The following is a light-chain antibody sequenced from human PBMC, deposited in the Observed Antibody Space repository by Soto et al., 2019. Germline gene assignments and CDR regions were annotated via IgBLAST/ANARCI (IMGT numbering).Light chain of an antibody. Sequence: EIVLTQSPGTLSLSPGERATLSCRASQSFSSSYLAWYQQKPGQAPRLLIYGASSMATGIPDRFSGSGSGTAFTLTISRLEAEDFAVYYCQHYGSALCTFGPGTKVAVK. V-gene: IGKV3-20*01. CDR2: GAS. J-gene: IGKJ3*01. CDR3: QHYGSALCT. CDR1: QSFSSSY.